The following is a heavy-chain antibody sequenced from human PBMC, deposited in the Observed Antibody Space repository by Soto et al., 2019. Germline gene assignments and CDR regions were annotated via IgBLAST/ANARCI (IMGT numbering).Heavy chain of an antibody. CDR2: IKSKTDGGTT. Sequence: EVQLVESGGGLVKPGGSLRLSCAASGFTFSNAWMNWVRQAPGKGLEWVGRIKSKTDGGTTDYAAPVKGRFTISRDDSKNTLYLQMNSLKTEDTAVYYCTTRAKSSTLDWFDLWGQGTLVTVSS. CDR1: GFTFSNAW. CDR3: TTRAKSSTLDWFDL. J-gene: IGHJ5*02. V-gene: IGHV3-15*07. D-gene: IGHD2-2*01.